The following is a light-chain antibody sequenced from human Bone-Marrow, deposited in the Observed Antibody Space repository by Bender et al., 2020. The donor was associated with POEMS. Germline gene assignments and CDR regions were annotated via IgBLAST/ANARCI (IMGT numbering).Light chain of an antibody. CDR2: EVN. Sequence: QSALTQPASVSGSPGQSITISCTGASSDVGAYNLVSWFQQHPGTAPKLMIYEVNKRPSGVSNRFSGSKSGNTASLTISGLRAEDEADYYCCSYAGGGTFVFGGGTKLTVL. J-gene: IGLJ3*02. V-gene: IGLV2-23*02. CDR3: CSYAGGGTFV. CDR1: SSDVGAYNL.